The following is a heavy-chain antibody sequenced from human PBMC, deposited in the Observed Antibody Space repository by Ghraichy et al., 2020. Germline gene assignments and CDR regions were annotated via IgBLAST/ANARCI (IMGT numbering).Heavy chain of an antibody. J-gene: IGHJ5*02. CDR1: SGSISNENYY. D-gene: IGHD2/OR15-2a*01. V-gene: IGHV4-61*02. CDR3: ARGGSRNFDPVDL. Sequence: SQTLSLTCTVSSGSISNENYYYNWIRQPAGKGLEWIGRIYFRGTTNYEPSLKNRVTISLDTSKNQFSLEMTSVTAADTAIYFCARGGSRNFDPVDLWGQGTLVTVSP. CDR2: IYFRGTT.